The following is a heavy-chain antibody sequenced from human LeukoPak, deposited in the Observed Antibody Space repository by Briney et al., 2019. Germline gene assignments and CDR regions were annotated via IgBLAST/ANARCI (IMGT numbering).Heavy chain of an antibody. J-gene: IGHJ5*02. CDR3: TRRGGSSSSDWFDP. D-gene: IGHD6-6*01. CDR1: GGSISTYY. V-gene: IGHV4-59*08. CDR2: IHYSGSA. Sequence: PSETLSLTCTVSGGSISTYYWSWIRQPPGKGLEWIGYIHYSGSAIYNPSLKSRVTISGDTSKNQFSLKLSSVTAADTAVYYCTRRGGSSSSDWFDPWGQGTLVIVSS.